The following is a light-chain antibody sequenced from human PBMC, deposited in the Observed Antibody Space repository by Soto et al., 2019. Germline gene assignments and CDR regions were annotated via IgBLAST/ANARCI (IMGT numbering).Light chain of an antibody. CDR3: QQYNNWFSIT. V-gene: IGKV3-15*01. J-gene: IGKJ5*01. Sequence: EIVLTQSPGTLSLSPGERATLSCRASQSVSSSYLAWYQQKPGQAPRLVIYDTYTRAAGIPARFSGSGSGTEFTLTISSLQSEDFAVYYCQQYNNWFSITFGQGTRLENK. CDR2: DTY. CDR1: QSVSSSY.